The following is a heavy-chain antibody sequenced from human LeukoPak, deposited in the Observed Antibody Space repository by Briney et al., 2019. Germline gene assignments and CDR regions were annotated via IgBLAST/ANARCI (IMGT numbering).Heavy chain of an antibody. CDR3: TTDLGFAMIRGVIVY. D-gene: IGHD3-10*01. CDR1: GFTFTMAW. CDR2: SKSKVDGETT. J-gene: IGHJ4*02. Sequence: TRESLTLSCAVSGFTFTMAWVTWVRQAPGKGLGWVGRSKSKVDGETTDYAAPVKGRFSMSRGASQARMYAPMYRLTRQYTAVHYCTTDLGFAMIRGVIVYWGQGALVTVSS. V-gene: IGHV3-15*01.